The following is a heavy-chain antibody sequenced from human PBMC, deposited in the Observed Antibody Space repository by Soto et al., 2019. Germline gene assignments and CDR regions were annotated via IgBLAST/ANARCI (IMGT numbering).Heavy chain of an antibody. CDR3: ARDVNCGWYVSLGYYSMDV. J-gene: IGHJ6*02. CDR1: GYTFTGYY. D-gene: IGHD6-19*01. Sequence: ASVKVSCKASGYTFTGYYMHWVRQAPGQGLEWMGWINPNSGGTNYAQKFQGWVTMTRDTSISTAYMELSRLRSDDTAVYYCARDVNCGWYVSLGYYSMDVWGQGTTVTVYS. CDR2: INPNSGGT. V-gene: IGHV1-2*04.